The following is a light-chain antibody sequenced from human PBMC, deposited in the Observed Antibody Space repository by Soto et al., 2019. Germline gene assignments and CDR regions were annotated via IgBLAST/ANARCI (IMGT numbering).Light chain of an antibody. J-gene: IGKJ1*01. CDR1: QSIGSN. CDR2: GAF. Sequence: EILMTQSPATLSVSPGEGATLSCRASQSIGSNLAWYQQKPGQSPRLLIYGAFTRATGIPGRFSGSGSGTEFTLTISSLHSEDFAAYYCQQYNNWPWTFGQGTKVEIK. CDR3: QQYNNWPWT. V-gene: IGKV3-15*01.